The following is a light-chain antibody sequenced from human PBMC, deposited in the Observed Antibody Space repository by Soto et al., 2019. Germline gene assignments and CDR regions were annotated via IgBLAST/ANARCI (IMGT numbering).Light chain of an antibody. CDR3: QQYDVWPALT. CDR1: QSVSRN. Sequence: SQSPVTLSLSPGERATLSCRASQSVSRNLAWYQQRPGQAPRLLIYGASTRASGVPDRFSGSGSGTELILTISSLQSEDSAVYYCQQYDVWPALTFGGGTKVDIK. V-gene: IGKV3-15*01. J-gene: IGKJ4*01. CDR2: GAS.